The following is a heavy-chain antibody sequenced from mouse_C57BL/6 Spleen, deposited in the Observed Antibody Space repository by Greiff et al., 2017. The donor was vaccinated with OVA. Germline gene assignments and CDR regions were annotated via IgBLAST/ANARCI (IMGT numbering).Heavy chain of an antibody. J-gene: IGHJ2*01. CDR2: INPNNGGT. CDR1: GYTFTDYY. CDR3: ARERETTFDY. Sequence: VQLQQSGPELVKPGASVKLSCKASGYTFTDYYLNWVKQSHGKSLEWIGDINPNNGGTSYNQKLKGKATLTVDKSSSPAYMEHRSMTSYDAAVYYCARERETTFDYWGQGTTLTVSS. V-gene: IGHV1-26*01.